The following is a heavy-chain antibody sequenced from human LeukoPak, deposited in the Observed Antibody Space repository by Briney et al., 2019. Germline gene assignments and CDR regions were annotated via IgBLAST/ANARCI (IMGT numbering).Heavy chain of an antibody. D-gene: IGHD3-16*01. CDR1: GFTFDDYA. CDR3: ARSPGLGDYYGMDV. J-gene: IGHJ6*02. V-gene: IGHV3-9*01. Sequence: GGSLRLSCAASGFTFDDYAMHWVRQAPGKGLEWVSGISWNSGSIGYADSVKGRFTISRDNAKNSLYLQMNSLRAEDTAVYYCARSPGLGDYYGMDVWGQGTTVTVSS. CDR2: ISWNSGSI.